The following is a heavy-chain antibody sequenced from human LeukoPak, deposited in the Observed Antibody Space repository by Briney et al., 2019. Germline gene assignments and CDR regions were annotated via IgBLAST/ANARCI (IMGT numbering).Heavy chain of an antibody. CDR1: GFTFSNYG. J-gene: IGHJ4*02. CDR3: AKDLPAAYFDY. D-gene: IGHD2-2*01. CDR2: VRSDGGIK. V-gene: IGHV3-30*02. Sequence: GGSLRLSCAASGFTFSNYGIHWVSQAPGKGLEWVAVVRSDGGIKYYADSVKGRFTISRDNSRTTVYLQMNSLRAEDTAVYHCAKDLPAAYFDYWGQGTLVTVSS.